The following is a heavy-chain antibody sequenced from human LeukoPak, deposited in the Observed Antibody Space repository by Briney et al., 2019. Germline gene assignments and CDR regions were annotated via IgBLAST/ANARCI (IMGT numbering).Heavy chain of an antibody. CDR2: ISGSGGST. CDR1: GFTFSSYA. CDR3: AKGPYSRYYYYMDV. V-gene: IGHV3-23*01. Sequence: PGGSLRLSCAASGFTFSSYAMSWVRQAPGKGLEWVSAISGSGGSTYYADSVKGRFTISRDNSKNTLYPQMNSLRAEDTAVYYCAKGPYSRYYYYMDVWGKGTTVTVSS. D-gene: IGHD2-15*01. J-gene: IGHJ6*03.